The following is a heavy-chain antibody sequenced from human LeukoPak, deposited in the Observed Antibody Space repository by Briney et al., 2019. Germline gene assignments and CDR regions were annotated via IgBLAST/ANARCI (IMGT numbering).Heavy chain of an antibody. J-gene: IGHJ4*02. D-gene: IGHD6-13*01. CDR2: INSDGSST. CDR3: ARGIVAAGDFDY. V-gene: IGHV3-74*01. Sequence: QPGGSLRLSCAASGFTFSYHWVHWVRQVPGEGLVWVSRINSDGSSTTYADSVKGRFTISRDNAKNTVYLQMNSLRAEDTAVYYCARGIVAAGDFDYWGQGTLVTVST. CDR1: GFTFSYHW.